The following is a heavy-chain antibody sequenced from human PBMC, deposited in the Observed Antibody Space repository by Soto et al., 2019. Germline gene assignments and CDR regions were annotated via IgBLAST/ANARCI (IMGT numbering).Heavy chain of an antibody. Sequence: QVRLQESGPGLVKPSQTLSLTCRVSGDSTSRGGYYWSWIRQHPGKGLEWIGYIYWSGHTYFNPSLKSRVSISLGTSSNQFSLNLTSVTAADTAVYYCARGAADYGDAFDIWGQGTTVTVSS. CDR1: GDSTSRGGYY. V-gene: IGHV4-31*03. D-gene: IGHD4-17*01. CDR3: ARGAADYGDAFDI. CDR2: IYWSGHT. J-gene: IGHJ3*02.